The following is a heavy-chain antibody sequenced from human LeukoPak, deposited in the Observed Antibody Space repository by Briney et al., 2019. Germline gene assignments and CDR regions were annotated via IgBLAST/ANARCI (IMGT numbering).Heavy chain of an antibody. CDR2: IKYDGREI. V-gene: IGHV3-7*01. J-gene: IGHJ3*02. CDR3: AREGAHCSTDSCYGCRAFDI. Sequence: GRSLSPSCAVAGSTFTTKWTGCVRQPPGRWLEWVAYIKYDGREIYHVDSGKDRFHISRDYAKNSLYLELNSQRGEDTAVYYCAREGAHCSTDSCYGCRAFDIWGQGTMVTVSS. CDR1: GSTFTTKW. D-gene: IGHD2-2*01.